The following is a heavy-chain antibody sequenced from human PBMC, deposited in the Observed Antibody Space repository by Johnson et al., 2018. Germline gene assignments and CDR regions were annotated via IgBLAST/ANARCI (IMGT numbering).Heavy chain of an antibody. Sequence: VQLVETGGGVVQPGTSLRLSCAASGFTFSSSGMHWVRQVPGKGLEWVAVIPYDGSNKYSADSVKGRFTISRDNSKNTRNLQMNSLRAEDTAVYYCAKEGHSHLLRGYYYYMDVWGKGTTVTVSS. CDR2: IPYDGSNK. CDR1: GFTFSSSG. CDR3: AKEGHSHLLRGYYYYMDV. V-gene: IGHV3-30*18. J-gene: IGHJ6*03. D-gene: IGHD3-10*01.